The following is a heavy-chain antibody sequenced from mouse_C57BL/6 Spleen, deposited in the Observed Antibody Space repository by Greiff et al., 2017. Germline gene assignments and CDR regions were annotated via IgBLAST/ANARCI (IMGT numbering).Heavy chain of an antibody. D-gene: IGHD2-10*02. Sequence: QVQLQQSGPELVKPGASVKISCKASGYAFSNSWMHWVKQRSGQGLAWIGRFYPGDGDTNYNGKFKGKATLPADKSSSTAYMQLSNLTSEDSAVCFCESPSNRYAMDYWGQGTSVTVSS. V-gene: IGHV1-82*01. CDR3: ESPSNRYAMDY. CDR1: GYAFSNSW. CDR2: FYPGDGDT. J-gene: IGHJ4*01.